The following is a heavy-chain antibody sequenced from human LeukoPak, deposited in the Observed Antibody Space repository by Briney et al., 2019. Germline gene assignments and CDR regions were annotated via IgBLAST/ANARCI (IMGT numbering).Heavy chain of an antibody. Sequence: GGSLRLSCAASGFTFSGYGMHWVRLSPGKGLEWVTLISHDGNNKYYADSVKGRFTISRDNSENTLCLQMNRLRTEDTAVYYCAKGAESCTNTSCRIEIWGQGTMVTVSS. V-gene: IGHV3-30*18. CDR3: AKGAESCTNTSCRIEI. D-gene: IGHD2-2*01. J-gene: IGHJ3*02. CDR2: ISHDGNNK. CDR1: GFTFSGYG.